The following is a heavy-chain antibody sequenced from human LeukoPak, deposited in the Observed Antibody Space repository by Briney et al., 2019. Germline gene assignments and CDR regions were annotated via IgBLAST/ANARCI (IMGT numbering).Heavy chain of an antibody. J-gene: IGHJ4*02. D-gene: IGHD6-13*01. CDR2: ISGSGGNT. V-gene: IGHV3-23*01. CDR3: AKAPIVVADRSYFDY. CDR1: GFTFSSYA. Sequence: PGGSLRLSCAASGFTFSSYAMSWVRQAPGKGLEWVSAISGSGGNTYYADSVKGRFTISRDNSKNTLYLQMNSLRAEDTAVYYCAKAPIVVADRSYFDYWGQGTLVTVSS.